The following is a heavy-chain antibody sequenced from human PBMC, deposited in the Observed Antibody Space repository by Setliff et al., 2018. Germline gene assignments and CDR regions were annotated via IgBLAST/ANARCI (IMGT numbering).Heavy chain of an antibody. D-gene: IGHD3-3*01. Sequence: SETLSLTCSVSGGSINRDYWNWIRQPPGKGLEWLGYIHYSGNTNYNPSLKSRVTISFNTSKNQISLNLSSVTAADTAVYFCARGYYNFLSGYYTPYYFDYWGQGTLVTVSS. CDR1: GGSINRDY. CDR3: ARGYYNFLSGYYTPYYFDY. J-gene: IGHJ4*02. V-gene: IGHV4-59*01. CDR2: IHYSGNT.